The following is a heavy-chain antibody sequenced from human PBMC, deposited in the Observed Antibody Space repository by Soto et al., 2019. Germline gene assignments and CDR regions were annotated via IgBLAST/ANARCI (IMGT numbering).Heavy chain of an antibody. V-gene: IGHV4-39*01. CDR1: GGSISTSTYY. CDR3: ARTRTVAYYYGMDV. D-gene: IGHD4-4*01. CDR2: IYYSGNSGST. Sequence: SETLSLTCAVYGGSISTSTYYWGWIRQPPGKGLEWIGNIYYSGNSGSTYYNPSLKSRVTISVDTSKNQFSLKLSSVTAADTAVYYCARTRTVAYYYGMDVWGQGTTVTVS. J-gene: IGHJ6*02.